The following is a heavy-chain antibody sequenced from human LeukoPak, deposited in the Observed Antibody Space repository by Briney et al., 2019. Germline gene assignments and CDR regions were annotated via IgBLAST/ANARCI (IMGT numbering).Heavy chain of an antibody. J-gene: IGHJ4*02. D-gene: IGHD3-16*01. CDR2: IKQDGSDE. Sequence: GGSLRLSCAASGFNFRGYWMTWVRQAPGKGLQWVASIKQDGSDEYHVDSVKGRFIISRDNAKNTLYLQMNSLRAEDTAVYYCARVRMGDDFNPFDYWGQGTLVTVSS. CDR3: ARVRMGDDFNPFDY. V-gene: IGHV3-7*01. CDR1: GFNFRGYW.